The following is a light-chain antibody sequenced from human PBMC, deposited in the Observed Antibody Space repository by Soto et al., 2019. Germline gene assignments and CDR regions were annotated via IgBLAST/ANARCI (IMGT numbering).Light chain of an antibody. V-gene: IGLV1-44*01. CDR2: SNT. CDR1: SSNIGSNT. CDR3: AAWDDSLDGYV. Sequence: QSVLTQPPSASGTPGQRVTISCSGSSSNIGSNTVSWYQQLPGTAPKLLIYSNTQRPSGVPDRFSGSKSGTSASLAISGFQSEDEADYYCAAWDDSLDGYVFGTGTKLTV. J-gene: IGLJ1*01.